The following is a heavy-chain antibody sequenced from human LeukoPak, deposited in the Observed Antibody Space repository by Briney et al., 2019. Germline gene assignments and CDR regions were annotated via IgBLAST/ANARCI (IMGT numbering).Heavy chain of an antibody. J-gene: IGHJ4*02. CDR2: ISWNSGSI. V-gene: IGHV3-9*01. D-gene: IGHD6-6*01. CDR1: GFTFTDYT. Sequence: GGSLRLSCAASGFTFTDYTMHWVRQAPGKGLEWVSGISWNSGSIGYADSVKGRFTISRDNAKTSLYLQMNSLRAEDTALYYCAREEYSTSFDYWGQGTLVTVSP. CDR3: AREEYSTSFDY.